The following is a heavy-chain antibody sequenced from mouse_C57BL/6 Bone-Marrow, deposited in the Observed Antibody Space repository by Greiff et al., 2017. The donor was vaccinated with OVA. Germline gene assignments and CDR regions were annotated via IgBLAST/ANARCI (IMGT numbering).Heavy chain of an antibody. D-gene: IGHD2-4*01. CDR1: GYAFSSSW. CDR2: IYPGDGDT. V-gene: IGHV1-82*01. J-gene: IGHJ3*01. CDR3: ASYYDPRFAY. Sequence: VKLQESGPELVKPGASVKISCKASGYAFSSSWMNWVKQRPGKGLEWIGRIYPGDGDTNYNGKFKGKATLTADKSSSTAYMQLSSLTSEDSAVYYFASYYDPRFAYWGQGTLVTVSA.